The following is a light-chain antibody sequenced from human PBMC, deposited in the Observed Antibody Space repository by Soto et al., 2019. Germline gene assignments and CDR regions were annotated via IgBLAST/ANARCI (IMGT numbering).Light chain of an antibody. Sequence: EIVLTQSPATLSLSPGARATLSCRASQSLNNYLAWYQQKPGQAPRLLIYDASERATGVPARFSASGSGTDFTLTISSLGPEDFAVYYCQQRYNWPRFSFGPGTKLDI. V-gene: IGKV3-11*01. CDR2: DAS. CDR3: QQRYNWPRFS. CDR1: QSLNNY. J-gene: IGKJ3*01.